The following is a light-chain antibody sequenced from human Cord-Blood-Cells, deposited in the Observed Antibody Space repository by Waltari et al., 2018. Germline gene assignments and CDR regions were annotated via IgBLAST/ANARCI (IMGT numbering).Light chain of an antibody. V-gene: IGKV1-39*01. CDR1: QRISSY. CDR3: QQSYSTPLT. Sequence: DIQMTQSPSSLSASVGDRVTITCRASQRISSYLNWYQQKRGKAPKLLIYAASSLKSGVPSRFRGSGYETDFTLSISSLQPEDFATYYCQQSYSTPLTFGGGTKVEIK. CDR2: AAS. J-gene: IGKJ4*02.